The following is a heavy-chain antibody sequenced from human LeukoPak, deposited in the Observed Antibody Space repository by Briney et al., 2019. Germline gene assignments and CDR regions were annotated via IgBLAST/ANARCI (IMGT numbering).Heavy chain of an antibody. CDR1: GFTFSGYS. J-gene: IGHJ3*02. Sequence: PGGSLRLSCAASGFTFSGYSMNWVRQAPGKGLEWVSSISSSSSYIYYADSVKGRFTISRDNAKNSLYLQMNSLRAEDTAVYYCARGWVPGAFDIWGQGTMVTVSS. CDR2: ISSSSSYI. D-gene: IGHD3-16*01. V-gene: IGHV3-21*01. CDR3: ARGWVPGAFDI.